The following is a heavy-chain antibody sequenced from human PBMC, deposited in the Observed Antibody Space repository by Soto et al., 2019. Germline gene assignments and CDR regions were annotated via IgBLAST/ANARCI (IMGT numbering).Heavy chain of an antibody. Sequence: SETLSLTCTVSGGYYWSWIRQHPGKGLEWIGYIYYSGSTYYNPSLKSRVTISVDTSKNQFSLKLSSVTAADTAVYYCARGGQEYYYDSSGYYSGYYFDYWGQGTLVTVSS. CDR2: IYYSGST. CDR3: ARGGQEYYYDSSGYYSGYYFDY. V-gene: IGHV4-31*03. J-gene: IGHJ4*02. D-gene: IGHD3-22*01. CDR1: GGYY.